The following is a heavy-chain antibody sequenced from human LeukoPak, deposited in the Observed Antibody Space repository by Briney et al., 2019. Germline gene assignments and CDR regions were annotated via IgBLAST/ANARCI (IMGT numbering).Heavy chain of an antibody. CDR1: GGSFNGYY. D-gene: IGHD5-18*01. CDR3: AARQRRGYSYGPYYFDY. Sequence: SETLSLTCAVYGGSFNGYYWSWIRQPPGKGLEWIGEINHSGSTNYNTSLKSRVTISVDTSKNQFSLKLSSLTAADTAVYYCAARQRRGYSYGPYYFDYWGQGTLVTVSS. CDR2: INHSGST. J-gene: IGHJ4*02. V-gene: IGHV4-34*01.